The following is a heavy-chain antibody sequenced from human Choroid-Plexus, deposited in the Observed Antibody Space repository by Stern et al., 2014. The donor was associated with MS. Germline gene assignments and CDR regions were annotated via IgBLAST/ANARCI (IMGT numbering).Heavy chain of an antibody. Sequence: VQLVESGGGVVQPGRPLRLSCVASGFTFGSCAMHWVRQAKGRGLEWVAGVSYDGSNKYYADSVKGRFTISRDNSQNTLYMQMSSLRTEDTAVYYCAKDRQYLTYFFDHWGQGSLVTVSS. V-gene: IGHV3-30*18. CDR2: VSYDGSNK. J-gene: IGHJ5*02. CDR3: AKDRQYLTYFFDH. CDR1: GFTFGSCA. D-gene: IGHD2/OR15-2a*01.